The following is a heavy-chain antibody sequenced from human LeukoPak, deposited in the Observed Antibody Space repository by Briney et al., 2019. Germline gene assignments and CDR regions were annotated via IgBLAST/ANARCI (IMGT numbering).Heavy chain of an antibody. V-gene: IGHV3-23*01. CDR3: AKDLEYYDSSGPDAFDI. Sequence: GGSLRLSCAASGFTFSSYAMSWVRQAPGKGLEWGSAISGSGGSTYYADSVKGRFTISRDNSKNTLYLQMNSLRAEDTAVYYCAKDLEYYDSSGPDAFDIWGQGTMVTVSS. J-gene: IGHJ3*02. D-gene: IGHD3-22*01. CDR2: ISGSGGST. CDR1: GFTFSSYA.